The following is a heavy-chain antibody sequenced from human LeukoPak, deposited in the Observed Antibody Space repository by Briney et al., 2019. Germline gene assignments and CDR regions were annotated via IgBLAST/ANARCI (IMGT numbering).Heavy chain of an antibody. J-gene: IGHJ6*02. Sequence: GGSLRLSCAASGFTFSSYSMHWVRQAPGKGLEWVAVISYDGTNKYYADSVKGRFTISGDNSKNTLYLQMNSLRVEDTAVYYCARDSYSSSWRYYYYYGMDVWGQGTTVAVSS. CDR2: ISYDGTNK. V-gene: IGHV3-30-3*01. D-gene: IGHD6-13*01. CDR1: GFTFSSYS. CDR3: ARDSYSSSWRYYYYYGMDV.